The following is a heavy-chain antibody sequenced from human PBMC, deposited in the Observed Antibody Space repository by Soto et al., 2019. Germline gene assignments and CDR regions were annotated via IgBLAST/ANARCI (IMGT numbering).Heavy chain of an antibody. Sequence: GGSLRLSCAASGFTFSSYAMHWVRQAPGKGLEWVAVISYDGSNNYYADSVKGRFTISRDNSKNTLYLQMNSLRAEDTAVYYCARDFGSLGATIDYWGQGTLGTVSS. CDR1: GFTFSSYA. CDR3: ARDFGSLGATIDY. V-gene: IGHV3-30-3*01. J-gene: IGHJ4*02. CDR2: ISYDGSNN. D-gene: IGHD1-26*01.